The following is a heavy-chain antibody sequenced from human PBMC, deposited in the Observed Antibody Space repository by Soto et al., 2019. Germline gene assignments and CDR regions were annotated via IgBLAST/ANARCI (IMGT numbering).Heavy chain of an antibody. Sequence: QVQLVQSGAEVKKPGSSVKVSCKASGGIFSTYAISWLRQAPGQGLEWMGGIIPIFGTPNYAQRFQGRVTITAEESTSTAYMELSRLRSEDKAVYYCARDRDDYGSGNYYNRIAFWGQGTLVTVSS. D-gene: IGHD3-10*01. V-gene: IGHV1-69*01. J-gene: IGHJ4*02. CDR2: IIPIFGTP. CDR1: GGIFSTYA. CDR3: ARDRDDYGSGNYYNRIAF.